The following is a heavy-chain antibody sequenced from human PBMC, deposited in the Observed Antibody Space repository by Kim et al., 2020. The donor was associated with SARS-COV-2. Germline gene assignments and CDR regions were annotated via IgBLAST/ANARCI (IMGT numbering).Heavy chain of an antibody. CDR1: GGSISSGGYY. CDR2: IYYSGST. V-gene: IGHV4-31*03. J-gene: IGHJ4*02. Sequence: SETLSLTCTVSGGSISSGGYYWSWIRQHPGKGLEWIGYIYYSGSTYYNPSLKSRVTISVDTSKNQFSLKLSSVTAADTAVYYCARAARRFVVVVAAFDYWGQGTLVTVSS. CDR3: ARAARRFVVVVAAFDY. D-gene: IGHD2-15*01.